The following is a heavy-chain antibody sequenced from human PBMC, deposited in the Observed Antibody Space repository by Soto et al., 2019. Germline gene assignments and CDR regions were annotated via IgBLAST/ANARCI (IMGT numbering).Heavy chain of an antibody. Sequence: PSETLSLTCTVSGGSISSYYWSWIRQPPGKGLEWIGSIYYSGSTNYNPSLKSRVTISVDTSKNQFSLKLSSVTAADTAEYYCARENPVAVSFDIWGQGTMVTVSS. CDR3: ARENPVAVSFDI. CDR2: IYYSGST. D-gene: IGHD6-19*01. CDR1: GGSISSYY. J-gene: IGHJ3*02. V-gene: IGHV4-59*01.